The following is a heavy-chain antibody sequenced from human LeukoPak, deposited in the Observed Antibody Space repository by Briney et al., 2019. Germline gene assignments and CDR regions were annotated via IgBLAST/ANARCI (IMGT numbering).Heavy chain of an antibody. J-gene: IGHJ4*02. CDR1: GGSISSGGYY. D-gene: IGHD6-6*01. CDR3: ARGFSSSSIDYFDY. Sequence: PSETLSLTCTVSGGSISSGGYYWSWIRQPPGKGLEWIGYIYHSGSTYYNPSLKSRVTISVDRSKNQLSLKLSSVTAADTAVYYCARGFSSSSIDYFDYWGQGTLVTVTS. V-gene: IGHV4-30-2*01. CDR2: IYHSGST.